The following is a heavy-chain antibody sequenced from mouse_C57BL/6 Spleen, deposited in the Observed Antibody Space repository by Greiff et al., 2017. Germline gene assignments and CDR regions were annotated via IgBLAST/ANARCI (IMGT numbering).Heavy chain of an antibody. CDR3: VRQGIYYYGSSFMDY. V-gene: IGHV10-1*01. Sequence: EVQLVESGGGLVQPKGSLKLSCAASGFSFNTYAMNWVRQAPGKGLEWVARIRSKSNNYATYYADSVKDRFTISRDDSESMLYLQMNNLKTEDTAMYYCVRQGIYYYGSSFMDYWGQGTSVTVSS. CDR1: GFSFNTYA. D-gene: IGHD1-1*01. CDR2: IRSKSNNYAT. J-gene: IGHJ4*01.